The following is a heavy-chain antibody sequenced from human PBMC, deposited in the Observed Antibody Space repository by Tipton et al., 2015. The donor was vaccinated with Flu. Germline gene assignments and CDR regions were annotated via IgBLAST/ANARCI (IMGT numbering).Heavy chain of an antibody. Sequence: TLSLTCSVSGDSIGIDYYWGWIRQPPGKGLEWLGNIHRSGNTYYNSSLKSRVTISLDQSKNQFSLRLKSATAADTAVYYCARDQGFGDGLTYDYYGMDVWGLGTTVTVSS. CDR2: IHRSGNT. CDR1: GDSIGIDYY. CDR3: ARDQGFGDGLTYDYYGMDV. J-gene: IGHJ6*02. V-gene: IGHV4-38-2*02. D-gene: IGHD3-10*01.